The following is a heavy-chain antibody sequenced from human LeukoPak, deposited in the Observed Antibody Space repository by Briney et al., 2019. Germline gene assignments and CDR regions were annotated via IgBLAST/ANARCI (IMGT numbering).Heavy chain of an antibody. Sequence: SETLSLTCTVSGGSISSGSYYWTWIRQPAGKGLEWIGHVYTSGTTYYNSSLKSRVSISVDTSTNQFSLTLNSVTAADTAVYYCARGVLQDYYDISGFHHRGGIDYWGQGTLVTVSS. J-gene: IGHJ4*02. D-gene: IGHD3-22*01. CDR3: ARGVLQDYYDISGFHHRGGIDY. CDR1: GGSISSGSYY. V-gene: IGHV4-61*09. CDR2: VYTSGTT.